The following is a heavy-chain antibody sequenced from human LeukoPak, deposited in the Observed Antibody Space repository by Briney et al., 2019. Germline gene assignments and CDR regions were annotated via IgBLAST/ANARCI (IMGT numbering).Heavy chain of an antibody. V-gene: IGHV3-7*01. CDR1: GFTFSNFW. CDR2: IQQDGSEK. D-gene: IGHD2-2*01. J-gene: IGHJ4*02. Sequence: AGSLRLSCVASGFTFSNFWMTWVRQAPGKGREWVATIQQDGSEKYYVDSVKGRFTISRDNATHPLYLQMNSLRAKDTAVYYCAKALDSSSSRYQAFQYWGQGTLITVSS. CDR3: AKALDSSSSRYQAFQY.